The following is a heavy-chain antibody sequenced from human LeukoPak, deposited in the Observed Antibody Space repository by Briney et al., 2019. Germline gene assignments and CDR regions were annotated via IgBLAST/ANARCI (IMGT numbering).Heavy chain of an antibody. Sequence: ASVKVSCKASGYTFTSYGISWVRQAPGQGLEWMGWISAYNGNTNYAQKLQGRVTMTTDTSTSTAYMELRSLRSDDTAVYYCARGPLTYYDFWSGLPFSDYWGQGNLVTVSS. D-gene: IGHD3-3*01. J-gene: IGHJ4*02. CDR3: ARGPLTYYDFWSGLPFSDY. CDR1: GYTFTSYG. V-gene: IGHV1-18*01. CDR2: ISAYNGNT.